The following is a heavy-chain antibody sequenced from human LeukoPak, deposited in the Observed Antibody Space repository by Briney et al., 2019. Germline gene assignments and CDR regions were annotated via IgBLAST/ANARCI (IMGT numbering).Heavy chain of an antibody. J-gene: IGHJ4*02. CDR1: DGSLSSCGYY. CDR3: ARDPSYCSGGSCYSFDS. CDR2: IYYSGST. V-gene: IGHV4-31*03. Sequence: PSETLSLTCTVSDGSLSSCGYYWSWLRRPPGKGLVWIVYIYYSGSTYYNPSLKSRVTISVDTSKNQFSLKLSSVTAADTAVYYCARDPSYCSGGSCYSFDSWGQGTLVTVSS. D-gene: IGHD2-15*01.